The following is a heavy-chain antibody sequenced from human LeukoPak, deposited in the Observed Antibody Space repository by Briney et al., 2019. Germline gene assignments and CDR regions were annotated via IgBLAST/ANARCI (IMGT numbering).Heavy chain of an antibody. CDR1: GFTFSDYY. Sequence: PGGSLRLSCAASGFTFSDYYMSWIRQAPGKGLEWVSYISSSGSTIYYADSVKGRFTISRDNARNSLYLQMNSLRAEDTAVYYCARDNYDSSGPYYFDYWGQGTLVTVSS. V-gene: IGHV3-11*04. D-gene: IGHD3-22*01. J-gene: IGHJ4*02. CDR2: ISSSGSTI. CDR3: ARDNYDSSGPYYFDY.